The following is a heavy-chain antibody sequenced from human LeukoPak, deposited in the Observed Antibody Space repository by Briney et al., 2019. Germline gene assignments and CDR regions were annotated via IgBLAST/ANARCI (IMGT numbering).Heavy chain of an antibody. CDR3: ASYDSSGYDFDY. Sequence: GRSLRLSCAASGSTFSSYGMHWVRQAPGKGLEWVAVISYDGSNKYYADSVKGRFTISRDNSKNTLYLQMNSLRAEDTAVYYCASYDSSGYDFDYWGQGTLVTVSS. V-gene: IGHV3-30*03. CDR1: GSTFSSYG. D-gene: IGHD3-22*01. J-gene: IGHJ4*02. CDR2: ISYDGSNK.